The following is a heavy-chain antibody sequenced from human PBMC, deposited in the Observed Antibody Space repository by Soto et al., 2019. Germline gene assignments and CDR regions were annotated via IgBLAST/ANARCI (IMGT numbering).Heavy chain of an antibody. V-gene: IGHV3-33*01. Sequence: QVQLVESGGGVVQPGRSLRLSCAAFGFTFSSYGMHWVRQAPGKGLEWVAVIWYDGSNKYYADSVKGRFTISRDNSKNTLYLQMNSLRAEDTAVYYCAREYYDYVWGSYRSFWFDPWGQGTLVTVSS. D-gene: IGHD3-16*02. CDR2: IWYDGSNK. CDR1: GFTFSSYG. CDR3: AREYYDYVWGSYRSFWFDP. J-gene: IGHJ5*02.